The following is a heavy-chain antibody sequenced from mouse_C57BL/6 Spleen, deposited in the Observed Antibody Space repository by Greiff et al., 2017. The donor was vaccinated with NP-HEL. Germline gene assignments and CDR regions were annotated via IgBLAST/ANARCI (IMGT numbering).Heavy chain of an antibody. V-gene: IGHV1-22*01. J-gene: IGHJ4*01. Sequence: VQLQQSGPELVKPGASVKMSCKASGYTFTDYNMHWVKQSHGKSLEWIGYINPNNGGTRYNQKFKGKATLTVNKSSSTAYMELRSLTSEDSAVYYCARRGYYLPHYYAMDYWGQGTSVTVSS. CDR3: ARRGYYLPHYYAMDY. CDR2: INPNNGGT. CDR1: GYTFTDYN. D-gene: IGHD2-3*01.